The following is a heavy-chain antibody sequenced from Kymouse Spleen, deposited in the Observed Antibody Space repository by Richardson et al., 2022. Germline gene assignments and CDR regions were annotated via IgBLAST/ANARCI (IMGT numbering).Heavy chain of an antibody. Sequence: QVQLQQWGAGLLKPSETLSLTCAVYGGSFSGYYWSWIRQPPGKGLEWIGEINHSGSTNYNPSLKSRVTISVDTSKNQFSLKLSSVTAADTAVYYCARYNWNWAFDIWGQGTMVTVSS. V-gene: IGHV4-34*01. J-gene: IGHJ3*02. CDR2: INHSGST. D-gene: IGHD1-7*01. CDR3: ARYNWNWAFDI. CDR1: GGSFSGYY.